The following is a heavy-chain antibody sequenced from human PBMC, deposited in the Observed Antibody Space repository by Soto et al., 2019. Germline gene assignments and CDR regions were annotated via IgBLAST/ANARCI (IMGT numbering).Heavy chain of an antibody. D-gene: IGHD3-22*01. CDR2: VSTNNADT. CDR1: GYHFTAYG. CDR3: ARELNTDSSAYYSWAY. J-gene: IGHJ4*02. Sequence: ASVKVSCKTSGYHFTAYGLAWLRQAPGQRPEWMGWVSTNNADTNYAQKFQGRVTMTTDKSTTTTYMELRSLRSDDTAVYYCARELNTDSSAYYSWAYRGQGTLVTVS. V-gene: IGHV1-18*01.